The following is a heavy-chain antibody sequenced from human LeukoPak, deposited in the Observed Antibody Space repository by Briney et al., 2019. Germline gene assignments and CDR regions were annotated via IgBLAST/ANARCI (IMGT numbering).Heavy chain of an antibody. J-gene: IGHJ4*02. CDR1: GFTFTDYS. CDR3: ARRGASTGGLDY. D-gene: IGHD1-1*01. V-gene: IGHV3-21*01. Sequence: GGSLRLSCAASGFTFTDYSINWVRQTPRRGLEWVSCISSTSDYIYYADSVKGRFTISRDNAKNSLYLQMNSLRAEDTAVYYCARRGASTGGLDYWGQGTLVTVSS. CDR2: ISSTSDYI.